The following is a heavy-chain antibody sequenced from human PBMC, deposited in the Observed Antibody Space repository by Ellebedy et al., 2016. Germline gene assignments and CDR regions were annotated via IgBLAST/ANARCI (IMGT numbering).Heavy chain of an antibody. Sequence: GESLKISCAASGFAFSSYAMAWVRQGPGQGLEWVSAITSGGGTTYYADSVKGRFAISRDNFENTVSLQMDGLTAEDSAIYYCATLGQANCIYTSCYNNFWGQGTLVTLSS. D-gene: IGHD2-2*01. V-gene: IGHV3-23*01. CDR2: ITSGGGTT. J-gene: IGHJ4*02. CDR1: GFAFSSYA. CDR3: ATLGQANCIYTSCYNNF.